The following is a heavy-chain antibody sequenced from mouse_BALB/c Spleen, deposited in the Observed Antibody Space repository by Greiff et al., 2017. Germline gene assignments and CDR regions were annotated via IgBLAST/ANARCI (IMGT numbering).Heavy chain of an antibody. CDR2: INPSNGRT. CDR3: AREGGDGVDY. J-gene: IGHJ2*01. Sequence: QVQLKQPGAELVKPGASVKLSCKASGYTFTSYWMHWVKQRPGQGLEWIGEINPSNGRTNYNEKFKSKATLTVDKSSSTAYMQLSSLTSEDSAVYYCAREGGDGVDYWGQGTTLTVSS. D-gene: IGHD3-3*01. CDR1: GYTFTSYW. V-gene: IGHV1S81*02.